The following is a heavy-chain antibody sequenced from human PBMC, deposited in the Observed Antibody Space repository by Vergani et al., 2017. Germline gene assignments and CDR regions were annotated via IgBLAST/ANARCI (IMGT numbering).Heavy chain of an antibody. D-gene: IGHD3-10*01. CDR3: AGGPGEGSGSFVFDY. CDR1: GYTFTSYA. CDR2: INAGNGNT. J-gene: IGHJ4*02. Sequence: QVQLVQSGAEVKKPGASVKVSCKASGYTFTSYAMHWVRQAPGQRLEWMGWINAGNGNTKYSQKFQGRVTITRDTSASTAYMELSRLRSEDTAVYYCAGGPGEGSGSFVFDYWGQGTLVTVSS. V-gene: IGHV1-3*01.